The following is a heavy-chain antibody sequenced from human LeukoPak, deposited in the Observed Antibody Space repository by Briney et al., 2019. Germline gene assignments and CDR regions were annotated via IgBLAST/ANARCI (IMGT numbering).Heavy chain of an antibody. J-gene: IGHJ4*02. Sequence: SETLSLTCTVSGGSICTYYWSWLRQPAGKGLPWVGRIYTSGFSNYNPSLKSPVTMSLATSKNQFSLKMSSLTAADTAEYEGARSLTVFGVVHWGRGNLVTVSS. V-gene: IGHV4-4*07. D-gene: IGHD3-3*01. CDR3: ARSLTVFGVVH. CDR2: IYTSGFS. CDR1: GGSICTYY.